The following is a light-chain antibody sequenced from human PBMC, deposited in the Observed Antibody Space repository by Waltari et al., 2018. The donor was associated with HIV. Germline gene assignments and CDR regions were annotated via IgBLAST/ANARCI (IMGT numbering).Light chain of an antibody. CDR3: QSYDSSLSGWV. J-gene: IGLJ3*02. CDR1: SSTIRAQYA. CDR2: GNS. Sequence: QSVLTQPPSVSGSPGQRVTIACTGSSSTIRAQYAVPRYQQHPGTAPKVRIYGNSDRPSGVPDRFSGSKSATSASLVITGLQAEDEGNYYCQSYDSSLSGWVFGGGTKLTVL. V-gene: IGLV1-40*01.